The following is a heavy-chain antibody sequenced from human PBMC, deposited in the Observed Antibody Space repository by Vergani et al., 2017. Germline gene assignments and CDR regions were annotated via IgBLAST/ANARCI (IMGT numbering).Heavy chain of an antibody. D-gene: IGHD3-10*01. J-gene: IGHJ6*02. CDR1: GFTVSSNY. CDR3: ARDRLHVLFFGAGGYYYYGMDV. CDR2: IYSGGST. V-gene: IGHV3-66*01. Sequence: EVQLVESGGGLVQPGGSLRLSCAASGFTVSSNYMSWVRQAPGKGLEWVSVIYSGGSTYYADSVKGRFTISRDNSKNTLYLQMNSLRAEDTAVYYCARDRLHVLFFGAGGYYYYGMDVWGQGTTVTVSS.